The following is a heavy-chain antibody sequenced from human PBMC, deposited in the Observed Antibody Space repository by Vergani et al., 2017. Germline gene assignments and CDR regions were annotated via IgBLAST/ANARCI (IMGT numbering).Heavy chain of an antibody. Sequence: EVQLVESGGGLVQPGGSPRLSCAASGFTFSSYDMHWVRQATGKGLEWVSAIGTAGDTYYPGSVKGRFTISRENAKNSLYLQMNSLRAGDTAVYYCARETGYSSGWDRTFDYWGQGTLVTVSS. V-gene: IGHV3-13*01. D-gene: IGHD6-19*01. J-gene: IGHJ4*02. CDR1: GFTFSSYD. CDR2: IGTAGDT. CDR3: ARETGYSSGWDRTFDY.